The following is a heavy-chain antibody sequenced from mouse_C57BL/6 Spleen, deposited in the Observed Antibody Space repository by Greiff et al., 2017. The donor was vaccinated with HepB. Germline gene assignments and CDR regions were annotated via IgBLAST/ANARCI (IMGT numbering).Heavy chain of an antibody. CDR2: IRNKANGYTT. Sequence: EVMLVESGGGLVQPGGSLSLSCAASGFTFTDYYMSWVRQPPGKALEWLGFIRNKANGYTTEYSASVKGRFTISRDNSQSILYLQMNALRAEDSATYYGASSYDGYYDYAMDYWGHRTSGTVSS. V-gene: IGHV7-3*01. CDR3: ASSYDGYYDYAMDY. CDR1: GFTFTDYY. J-gene: IGHJ4*01. D-gene: IGHD2-3*01.